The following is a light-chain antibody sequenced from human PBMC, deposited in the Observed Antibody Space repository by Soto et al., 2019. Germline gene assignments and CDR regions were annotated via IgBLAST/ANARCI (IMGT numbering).Light chain of an antibody. CDR3: QQYNSYWT. CDR2: DAS. Sequence: DIQMTQSPSTLSASVGDRVTITCRASQSISSWLAWYQQKPGKAPKLLIYDASSLESGVPSRFSGSGSGTEFTINISSLQPTDFATYYCQQYNSYWTFDQGTKVEIK. CDR1: QSISSW. V-gene: IGKV1-5*01. J-gene: IGKJ1*01.